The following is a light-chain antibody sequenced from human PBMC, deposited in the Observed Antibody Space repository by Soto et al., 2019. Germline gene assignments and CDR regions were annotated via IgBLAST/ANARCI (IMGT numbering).Light chain of an antibody. CDR2: DVS. CDR1: SSDVGGYNY. V-gene: IGLV2-14*01. CDR3: SSYTSTSTGV. Sequence: QSVLTQPASVSGSPGQSITISCTGTSSDVGGYNYVSWYQQHPGKAPKLMIYDVSNRPSGVFNRFSGSKSGNTASLTISGLQAEDEADYYCSSYTSTSTGVFGGGTKLTVL. J-gene: IGLJ3*02.